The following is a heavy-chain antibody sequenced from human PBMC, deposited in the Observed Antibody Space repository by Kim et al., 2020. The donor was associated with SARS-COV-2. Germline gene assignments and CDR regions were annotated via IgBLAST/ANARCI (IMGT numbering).Heavy chain of an antibody. CDR1: GFIFNNYA. V-gene: IGHV3-23*01. Sequence: GGSLRLSCADSGFIFNNYAMSWVRQAPGKGLEWVSGISASGGNTYYADSVKGRFTISRDNSKNTLYLQMNSLRAEDTAVYYCAKDPRVAATAYFDYWGQGNLVIVSS. CDR3: AKDPRVAATAYFDY. D-gene: IGHD2-15*01. CDR2: ISASGGNT. J-gene: IGHJ4*02.